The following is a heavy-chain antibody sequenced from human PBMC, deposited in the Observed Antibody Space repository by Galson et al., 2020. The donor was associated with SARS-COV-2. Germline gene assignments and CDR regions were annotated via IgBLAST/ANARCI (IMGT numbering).Heavy chain of an antibody. CDR1: GGSISSGGYY. J-gene: IGHJ3*02. CDR3: ARDRFYYDSSGSRRDAFDI. CDR2: IYYSGST. Sequence: SETLSLTCTVSGGSISSGGYYWSWIRQHPGKGLEWIGYIYYSGSTYYNPSLKSRVTISVDTSKNKFSLKLSSVTAADTAVYYCARDRFYYDSSGSRRDAFDIWGQGTMVTVSS. D-gene: IGHD3-22*01. V-gene: IGHV4-31*03.